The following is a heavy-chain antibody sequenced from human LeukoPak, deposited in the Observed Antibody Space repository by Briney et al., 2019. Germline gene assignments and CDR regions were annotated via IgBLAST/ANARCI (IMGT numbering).Heavy chain of an antibody. CDR2: IYWDDDQ. J-gene: IGHJ4*02. D-gene: IGHD4-17*01. CDR3: AHHDYADYYFDY. Sequence: KESGPTLVKPTQTLTLTCTFSGFSLSTSGVGVGWIRQPPGKALEWLALIYWDDDQRYSPSLRGRLTIAKDTSKNQVVLTMTNMDPVDTATYYCAHHDYADYYFDYWGQGTLVTVSS. CDR1: GFSLSTSGVG. V-gene: IGHV2-5*02.